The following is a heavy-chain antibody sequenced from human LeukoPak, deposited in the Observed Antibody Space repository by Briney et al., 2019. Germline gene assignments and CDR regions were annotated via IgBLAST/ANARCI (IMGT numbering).Heavy chain of an antibody. CDR3: ARLELDSYYFDY. CDR1: GGSISSSSYY. V-gene: IGHV4-39*01. D-gene: IGHD1-1*01. J-gene: IGHJ4*02. CDR2: IYYSGST. Sequence: SETLSLTCTVSGGSISSSSYYWGWIRQPPGKGLEWIGSIYYSGSTYYNPSLKRRVTISVDTSKNQFSLKLSSVTAADTAVYYCARLELDSYYFDYWGQGTLVTVSS.